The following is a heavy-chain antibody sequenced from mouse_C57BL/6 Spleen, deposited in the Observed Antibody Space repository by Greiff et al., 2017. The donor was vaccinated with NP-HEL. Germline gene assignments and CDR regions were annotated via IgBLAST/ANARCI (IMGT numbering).Heavy chain of an antibody. V-gene: IGHV5-2*03. CDR1: EYEFPSHD. CDR2: INSDGGST. Sequence: EVKLMESGGGLVQPGESLKLSCESNEYEFPSHDMSWVRKTPEKRLELVAAINSDGGSTYYPDTMERRFIISRDNTKKTLYLQMSSLRSEDTALYYCARRGTTVVASYWYFDVWGTGTTVTVSS. J-gene: IGHJ1*03. D-gene: IGHD1-1*01. CDR3: ARRGTTVVASYWYFDV.